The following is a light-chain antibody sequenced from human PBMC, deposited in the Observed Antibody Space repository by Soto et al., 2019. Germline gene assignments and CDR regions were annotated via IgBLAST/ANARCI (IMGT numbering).Light chain of an antibody. J-gene: IGKJ2*01. CDR2: LTY. Sequence: DIQVTQSPSSLSASVGDRVTITCRASQNIANYLDWYLQKPGKAPNLLIYLTYTLQDGVPSRFRGSGFGTNFTLTISSLQPEDFATYFCQQSYTAPYTFGQGTKLEIK. CDR3: QQSYTAPYT. CDR1: QNIANY. V-gene: IGKV1-39*01.